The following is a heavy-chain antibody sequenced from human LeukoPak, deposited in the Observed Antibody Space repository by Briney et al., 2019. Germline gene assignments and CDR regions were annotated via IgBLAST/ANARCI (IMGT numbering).Heavy chain of an antibody. Sequence: GSLRLSCAVSGLTFSSYAMIWVRQAPGRGLVWVSSIGASGDSIYYTDSVKGRFTISRDNSKNTLYLQMSSLRVEDTAVYYCAKIPDVSDYWGQGTLVTVSS. J-gene: IGHJ4*02. D-gene: IGHD5/OR15-5a*01. CDR3: AKIPDVSDY. V-gene: IGHV3-23*01. CDR1: GLTFSSYA. CDR2: IGASGDSI.